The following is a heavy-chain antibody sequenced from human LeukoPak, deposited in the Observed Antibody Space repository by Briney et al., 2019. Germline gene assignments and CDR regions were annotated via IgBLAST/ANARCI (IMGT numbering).Heavy chain of an antibody. Sequence: ASVKVSCKASGGTFSSYTISWVRQAPGQGLEWMGRIIPILGIANYAQKFQGRVTITADKSTCTAYMELSSLRSEDTAVYYCARAAGIATAQTPYGMDVWGQGTTVTVSS. J-gene: IGHJ6*02. D-gene: IGHD1-26*01. V-gene: IGHV1-69*02. CDR1: GGTFSSYT. CDR2: IIPILGIA. CDR3: ARAAGIATAQTPYGMDV.